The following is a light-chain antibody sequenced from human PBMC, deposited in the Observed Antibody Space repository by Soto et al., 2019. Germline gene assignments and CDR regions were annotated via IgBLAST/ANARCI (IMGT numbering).Light chain of an antibody. Sequence: EIVMPQSPATLSVSPGERVTLSCRASQSVSSRLAWYHQKPGQSPRLLIYGASTRATGIPARFSCSGSGTDFTLTISRLEPEDFAVYYCHQYGNSPPFTCGQGTDWRL. CDR1: QSVSSR. J-gene: IGKJ2*01. V-gene: IGKV3-15*01. CDR2: GAS. CDR3: HQYGNSPPFT.